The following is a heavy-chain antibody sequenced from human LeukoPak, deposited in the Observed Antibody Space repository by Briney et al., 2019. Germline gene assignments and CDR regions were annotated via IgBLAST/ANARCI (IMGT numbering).Heavy chain of an antibody. CDR3: VRPQRNYNWFDP. Sequence: WIGSIYYSGTTYYNPSLQSRVTILADTSKNQFSLNLSSVTAADTAVYYCVRPQRNYNWFDPWGQGTLVTVSS. CDR2: IYYSGTT. D-gene: IGHD1-7*01. J-gene: IGHJ5*02. V-gene: IGHV4-39*07.